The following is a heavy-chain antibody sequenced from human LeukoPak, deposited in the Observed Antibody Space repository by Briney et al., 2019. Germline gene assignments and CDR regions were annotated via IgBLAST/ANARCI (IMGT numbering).Heavy chain of an antibody. J-gene: IGHJ6*02. CDR3: ARDTISATPPYYYYGMDV. CDR2: IYYSGST. CDR1: GGSISSYY. D-gene: IGHD3-3*01. V-gene: IGHV4-59*01. Sequence: PSETLSLTCTVSGGSISSYYWSWIRQPPGKGLEWIGYIYYSGSTNYNPSLKSRVTISVDTSKNQFSLKLSSVTAADTAVYYCARDTISATPPYYYYGMDVWGQGTTVIVSS.